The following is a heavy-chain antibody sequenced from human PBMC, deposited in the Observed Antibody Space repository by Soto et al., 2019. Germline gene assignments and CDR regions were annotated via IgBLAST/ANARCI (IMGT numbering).Heavy chain of an antibody. CDR1: GGSFSGYY. CDR3: AGGPGWGWRCSSTRCTDV. D-gene: IGHD2-2*01. V-gene: IGHV4-34*01. CDR2: INHSGST. J-gene: IGHJ4*02. Sequence: SETLSLTCAVYGGSFSGYYWSWIRQPPGKGLEWIGEINHSGSTNYNPSLKSRVTISVDTSKNQFSLKLSSVTAADTGVYCCAGGPGWGWRCSSTRCTDVWGQGTLGTGPS.